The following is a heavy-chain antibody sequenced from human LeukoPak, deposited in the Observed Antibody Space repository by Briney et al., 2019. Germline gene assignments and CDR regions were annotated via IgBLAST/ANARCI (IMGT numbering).Heavy chain of an antibody. V-gene: IGHV4-4*07. CDR2: IYTSGST. CDR3: ARDFADILTGYYTFAMDV. CDR1: GGSFNSYY. D-gene: IGHD3-9*01. J-gene: IGHJ6*02. Sequence: PSETLSLTCTVSGGSFNSYYWSWIRQPAGKGLEWIGRIYTSGSTNFNTSLKSRVTMSVDTSKKQFSVKLSSVTAADTAVYYCARDFADILTGYYTFAMDVWGQGTTVTVSS.